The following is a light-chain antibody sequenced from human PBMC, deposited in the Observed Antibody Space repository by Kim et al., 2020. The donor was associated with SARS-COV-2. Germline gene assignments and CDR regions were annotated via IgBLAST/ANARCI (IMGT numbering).Light chain of an antibody. Sequence: GQNVPLCGTRSSRSIARHSVQWYQQRPGSAPTTVIYEDNPRPSGVPDRFSGSIDSSSNSASLTISGLKTEDEADYYCQSYDSSNQVFGGGTQLTVL. CDR1: SRSIARHS. J-gene: IGLJ2*01. V-gene: IGLV6-57*03. CDR3: QSYDSSNQV. CDR2: EDN.